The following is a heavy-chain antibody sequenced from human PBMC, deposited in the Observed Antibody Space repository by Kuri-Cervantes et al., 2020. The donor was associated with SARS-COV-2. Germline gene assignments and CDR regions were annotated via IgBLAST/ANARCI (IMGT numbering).Heavy chain of an antibody. Sequence: SATVFCQASRHTFTSSYIQWVLQAPGLELEWLGIIHPSGGSTSYAQKFQGRVTMTRDTSTSTVFMGLSSMRSVDTAVYYCASLGVDCSGGNCWQGFDFWGQGTLVTVSS. CDR2: IHPSGGST. V-gene: IGHV1-46*01. CDR1: RHTFTSSY. J-gene: IGHJ4*02. CDR3: ASLGVDCSGGNCWQGFDF. D-gene: IGHD2-15*01.